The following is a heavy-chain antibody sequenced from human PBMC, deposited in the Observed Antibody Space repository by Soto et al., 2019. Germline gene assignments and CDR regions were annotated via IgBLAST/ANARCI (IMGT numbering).Heavy chain of an antibody. D-gene: IGHD2-2*02. Sequence: GGSLRLSCADSGFTFSSYAMRWVRQAPGKGLDWVAVISYDGSNKYYSASVKGRFTSSRDNSKKTLWLQMXRVRADDTAVYYRARGSLDVVEPGAILAYGGPGTVVTASS. J-gene: IGHJ4*02. V-gene: IGHV3-30-3*01. CDR1: GFTFSSYA. CDR3: ARGSLDVVEPGAILAY. CDR2: ISYDGSNK.